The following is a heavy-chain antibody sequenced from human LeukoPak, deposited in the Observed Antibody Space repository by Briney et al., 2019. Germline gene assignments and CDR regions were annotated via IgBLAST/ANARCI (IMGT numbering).Heavy chain of an antibody. CDR3: AREKQLGHGGAFDI. J-gene: IGHJ3*02. Sequence: SETLSLTCTVSGGSISGSSYYWGWIRQPPGKGLEWIGSIYYSGSTNYNPSLKSRVTISVDTSKNQFSLKLSSVTAADTAVYYCAREKQLGHGGAFDIWGQGTMVTVSS. V-gene: IGHV4-39*07. D-gene: IGHD6-13*01. CDR2: IYYSGST. CDR1: GGSISGSSYY.